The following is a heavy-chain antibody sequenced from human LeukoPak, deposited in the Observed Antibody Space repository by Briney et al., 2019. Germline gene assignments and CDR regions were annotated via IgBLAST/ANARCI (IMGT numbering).Heavy chain of an antibody. CDR2: IKKDGSEK. V-gene: IGHV3-7*01. CDR3: TRHLSGVTGYTYGRGIDF. J-gene: IGHJ4*02. D-gene: IGHD5-18*01. CDR1: GFTFSSYW. Sequence: GGSLRLSCAASGFTFSSYWMSWVRQAPGKGLEWVAKIKKDGSEKYYVDSVKGRFTISRDNAKTSLSLQMNSLSPEDTAVYYCTRHLSGVTGYTYGRGIDFWGQGTQVTVSS.